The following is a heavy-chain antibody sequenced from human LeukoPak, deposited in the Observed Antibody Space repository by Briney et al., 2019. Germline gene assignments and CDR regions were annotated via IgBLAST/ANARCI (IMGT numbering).Heavy chain of an antibody. D-gene: IGHD2-15*01. V-gene: IGHV4-30-2*01. J-gene: IGHJ3*02. CDR1: GGSISSGGYS. CDR3: AREGDIVVVVAAGAFDI. CDR2: IYHSGST. Sequence: SETLSLTCAVSGGSISSGGYSWSWIRQPPGKGLEWIGYIYHSGSTYYNPSLKSRVTISVDKSKNQFSLKLSSVTAADTAVYYCAREGDIVVVVAAGAFDIWGQGTMVTVSS.